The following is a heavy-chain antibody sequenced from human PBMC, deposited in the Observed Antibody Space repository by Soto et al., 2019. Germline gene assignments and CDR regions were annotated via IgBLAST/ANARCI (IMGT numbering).Heavy chain of an antibody. CDR2: IYYNGST. CDR1: GGSISGYY. D-gene: IGHD3-3*01. V-gene: IGHV4-59*01. Sequence: SETLSLTCTFSGGSISGYYWSLIRQPPGKGLEWIGYIYYNGSTNYNPSLKSRVTISVDTSKNQFSLKLSSVTAADTAVYYCARTYYDFWSGYWRWFDPWGQGTLVTVSS. CDR3: ARTYYDFWSGYWRWFDP. J-gene: IGHJ5*02.